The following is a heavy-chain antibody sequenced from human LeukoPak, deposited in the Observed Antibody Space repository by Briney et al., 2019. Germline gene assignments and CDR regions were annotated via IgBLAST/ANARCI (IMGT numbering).Heavy chain of an antibody. D-gene: IGHD3-10*01. CDR1: GGSISSGDYY. Sequence: SQTLSLTCTVSGGSISSGDYYWSWIRQPPGKGLEWIGYIYYSGSTYYNPPLKSRVTISVDTSKNQFSLKLSSVTAADTAVYYCASSHRGYYGSGSFDYWGQGTLVTVSS. J-gene: IGHJ4*02. V-gene: IGHV4-30-4*01. CDR2: IYYSGST. CDR3: ASSHRGYYGSGSFDY.